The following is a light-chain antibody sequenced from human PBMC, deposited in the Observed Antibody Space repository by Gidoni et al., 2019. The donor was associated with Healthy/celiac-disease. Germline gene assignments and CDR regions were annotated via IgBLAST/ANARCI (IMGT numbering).Light chain of an antibody. V-gene: IGKV3-15*01. Sequence: EIVMTQSPATLSVSPGERATLSCRASQSVSSNLAWYQQKPGQAPRLLIYGASTRATGIPARFSGSGSGTEFTLTISSLQSEDFAVYYCQQYNNWPLFTFGPXTKVDTK. CDR1: QSVSSN. CDR3: QQYNNWPLFT. CDR2: GAS. J-gene: IGKJ3*01.